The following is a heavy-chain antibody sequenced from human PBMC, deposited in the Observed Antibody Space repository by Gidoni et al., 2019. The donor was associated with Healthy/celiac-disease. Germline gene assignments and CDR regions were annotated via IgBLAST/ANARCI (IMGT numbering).Heavy chain of an antibody. CDR2: IYYSGST. Sequence: GGSISSSSYYWGWIRQPPGKGLEWIGSIYYSGSTYYNPSLKSRVTISVDTSKNQFSLKLSSVTAADTAVYYCARGYCSSTSCRDGIDFDYWGQGTLVTVSS. CDR1: GGSISSSSYY. CDR3: ARGYCSSTSCRDGIDFDY. D-gene: IGHD2-2*01. V-gene: IGHV4-39*01. J-gene: IGHJ4*02.